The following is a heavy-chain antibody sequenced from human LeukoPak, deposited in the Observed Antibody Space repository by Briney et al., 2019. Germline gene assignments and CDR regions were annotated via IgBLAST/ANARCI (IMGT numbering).Heavy chain of an antibody. CDR2: IYSGGRT. V-gene: IGHV3-53*01. CDR1: GFTFSNAW. Sequence: GGSLRLSCVASGFTFSNAWMHWVRQAPGKGLEWVSLIYSGGRTYYADSVKGRFTISRDNSKNTLYLQMNSLKAEDTAVYYCARGGGAHFDYWGQGTLVTVSS. J-gene: IGHJ4*02. CDR3: ARGGGAHFDY. D-gene: IGHD3-10*01.